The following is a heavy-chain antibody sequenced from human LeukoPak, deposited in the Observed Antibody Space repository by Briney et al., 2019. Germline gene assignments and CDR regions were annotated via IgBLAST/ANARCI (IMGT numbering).Heavy chain of an antibody. CDR2: IRSKANSYAT. V-gene: IGHV3-73*01. Sequence: PGGSLRLSCAASGFTFSGSAMHWVRQASGKGLEWVGRIRSKANSYATAYAASVKGRFTISRDDSKNTAYLQMNSLKTEDTAVYYCTRLGSGEWEPLGQNWFDPWGQGTLVTVSS. CDR1: GFTFSGSA. J-gene: IGHJ5*02. CDR3: TRLGSGEWEPLGQNWFDP. D-gene: IGHD1-26*01.